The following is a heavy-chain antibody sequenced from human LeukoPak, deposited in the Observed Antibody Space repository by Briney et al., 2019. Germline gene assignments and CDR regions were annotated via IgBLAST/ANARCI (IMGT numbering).Heavy chain of an antibody. CDR2: INQGGSDK. V-gene: IGHV3-7*01. D-gene: IGHD1-14*01. Sequence: GGSLRLSCAASGFTFSGHWMSWVRQAPGEWMEWVANINQGGSDKYYVDSVKGRFTISRDNANNLLYLQMNSLRGEDTAVYYCTRDRSRAEDDWGQGTLVTVSS. CDR3: TRDRSRAEDD. CDR1: GFTFSGHW. J-gene: IGHJ4*02.